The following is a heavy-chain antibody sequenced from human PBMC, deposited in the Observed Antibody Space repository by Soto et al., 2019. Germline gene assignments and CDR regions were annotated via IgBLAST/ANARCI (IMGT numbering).Heavy chain of an antibody. Sequence: GGSLRLSCSASGFTFSIYAMHWVRQAPGKGLEYVSSISINGGSTHYADSVKGRFTISRDNSKNTQYLQMSSLRADDTALYYCVKGEYYYDSSGYYPFDFWGQGTLVTVSS. V-gene: IGHV3-64D*06. D-gene: IGHD3-22*01. CDR3: VKGEYYYDSSGYYPFDF. CDR2: ISINGGST. CDR1: GFTFSIYA. J-gene: IGHJ4*02.